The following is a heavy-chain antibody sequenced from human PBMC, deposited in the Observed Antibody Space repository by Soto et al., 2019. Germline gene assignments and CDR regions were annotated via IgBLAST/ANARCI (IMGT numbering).Heavy chain of an antibody. J-gene: IGHJ4*02. D-gene: IGHD3-3*01. Sequence: GGSLRLSCSASGFTFSSYAMHWVRQAPGKGLEYVSAISSNGGSTYYADSVKGRFTISRDNSKNTLYLQMSSLRAEDTAVYYCVIHDFWSGYPLDYWGQGTLVTAPQ. CDR2: ISSNGGST. CDR1: GFTFSSYA. CDR3: VIHDFWSGYPLDY. V-gene: IGHV3-64D*06.